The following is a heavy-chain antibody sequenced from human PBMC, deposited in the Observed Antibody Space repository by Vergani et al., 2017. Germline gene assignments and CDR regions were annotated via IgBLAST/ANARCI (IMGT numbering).Heavy chain of an antibody. D-gene: IGHD3-3*01. J-gene: IGHJ5*02. CDR3: ARGPRDVTIFGVVITNWFDP. Sequence: QVQLVQSGAEVKKPGASVKVSCKASGYTFTSYDINWVRQATGQGLEWMGWMNPNSGNTGYAQKFQGRVTMTRNTSISTAYMELSSLRSEDTAVYYWARGPRDVTIFGVVITNWFDPWGQGTLVTVSS. CDR2: MNPNSGNT. V-gene: IGHV1-8*01. CDR1: GYTFTSYD.